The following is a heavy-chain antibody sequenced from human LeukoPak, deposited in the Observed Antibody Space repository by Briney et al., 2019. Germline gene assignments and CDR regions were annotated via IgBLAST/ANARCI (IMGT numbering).Heavy chain of an antibody. CDR1: GGTFSSYA. CDR2: IIPIFGTA. V-gene: IGHV1-69*05. J-gene: IGHJ4*02. Sequence: GASVKVSCKASGGTFSSYAISWVRQAPGQGLEWMGGIIPIFGTANYAQKFQGRVTITTDESTSTAYMELSSLRSEGTAVYYCARGEETTGYFDYWGQGTLVTVSS. D-gene: IGHD4-17*01. CDR3: ARGEETTGYFDY.